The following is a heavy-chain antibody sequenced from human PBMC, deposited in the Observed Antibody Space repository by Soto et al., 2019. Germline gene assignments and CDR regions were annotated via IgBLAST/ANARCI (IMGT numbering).Heavy chain of an antibody. Sequence: QVQLVQSGAAVKKPGSSVKVSCKASGGTFSSYSINWVRQAPGQGLEWMGEIIPIFGTANYAQKLQGRVTITADESTSTAYMELSSLRSEDTAVYYCARAGGRHSGGIDYWGQGTVVTVSS. CDR1: GGTFSSYS. CDR3: ARAGGRHSGGIDY. CDR2: IIPIFGTA. V-gene: IGHV1-69*01. D-gene: IGHD2-15*01. J-gene: IGHJ4*02.